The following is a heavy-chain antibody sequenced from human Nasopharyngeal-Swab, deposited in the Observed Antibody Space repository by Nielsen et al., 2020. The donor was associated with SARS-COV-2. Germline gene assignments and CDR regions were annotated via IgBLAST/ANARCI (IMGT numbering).Heavy chain of an antibody. Sequence: SETLSLTCTVSVGSISGYYWSWTRQPPGRGLEWIGNIYYSGSTKYNPSLESRVTISVDTSKKQFSLRMTSVTAADTAVYYCARDRPNYGMDVWGQGTTVTVSS. J-gene: IGHJ6*02. CDR2: IYYSGST. V-gene: IGHV4-59*01. CDR1: VGSISGYY. CDR3: ARDRPNYGMDV.